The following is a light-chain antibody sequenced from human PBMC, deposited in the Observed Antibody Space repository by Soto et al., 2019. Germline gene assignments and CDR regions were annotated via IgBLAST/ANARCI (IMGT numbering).Light chain of an antibody. Sequence: IVLTQSPGTLSLSPGERATLSCRASQSVRSSYFAWYQQKSGQAPRLLIYAASSRAPGIPDRFSGSGSGTDFTLTISRLEPEDFAMYYCQQYGTSLWTFGQGTKVEIK. CDR1: QSVRSSY. V-gene: IGKV3-20*01. CDR3: QQYGTSLWT. CDR2: AAS. J-gene: IGKJ1*01.